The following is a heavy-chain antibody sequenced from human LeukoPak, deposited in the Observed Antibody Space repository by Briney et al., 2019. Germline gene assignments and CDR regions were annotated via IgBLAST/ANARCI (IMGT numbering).Heavy chain of an antibody. CDR1: GGTFSTYA. V-gene: IGHV1-69*13. CDR3: ASPYNSPRGPLGY. CDR2: IVPIFGKV. J-gene: IGHJ4*02. D-gene: IGHD1-20*01. Sequence: SVKVSCKASGGTFSTYAIAWVRQAPGQGLERMGGIVPIFGKVDYVQKFQDRVTISADESTSTAYMELSRLRFEDTAVYYCASPYNSPRGPLGYWGQGTLVTVSS.